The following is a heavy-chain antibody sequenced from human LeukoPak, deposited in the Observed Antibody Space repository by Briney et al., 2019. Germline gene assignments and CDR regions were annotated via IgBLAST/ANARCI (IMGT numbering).Heavy chain of an antibody. CDR3: SRLRGYSYGYADY. D-gene: IGHD5-18*01. V-gene: IGHV3-74*01. CDR1: GFTFSTYW. CDR2: IKTDGSIT. J-gene: IGHJ4*02. Sequence: PGGSLRLSCAASGFTFSTYWMYWVRQAPGKGLVWVSRIKTDGSITSYADSVKGRFSVSRDNAKNSLYLQMNGLRAADTAVYYCSRLRGYSYGYADYWGQGTLVTVSS.